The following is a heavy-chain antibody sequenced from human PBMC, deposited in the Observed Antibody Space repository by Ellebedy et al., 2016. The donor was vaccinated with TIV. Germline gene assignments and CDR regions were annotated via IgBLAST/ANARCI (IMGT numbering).Heavy chain of an antibody. V-gene: IGHV3-30*18. Sequence: PGGSLRLSCAASGFTFSRSGMHWVRQAPGKGLEWVATISYDGSNKNYADSVKGRFTISRDNSKNTLYLQMSSLRIEDTAVYYCAKALQFGAINYWGQGTLVTVSS. D-gene: IGHD5-24*01. CDR3: AKALQFGAINY. CDR2: ISYDGSNK. CDR1: GFTFSRSG. J-gene: IGHJ4*02.